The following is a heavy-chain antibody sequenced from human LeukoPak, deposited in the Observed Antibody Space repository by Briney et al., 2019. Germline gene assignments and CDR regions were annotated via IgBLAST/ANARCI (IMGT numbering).Heavy chain of an antibody. CDR2: ISSSSSSI. J-gene: IGHJ4*02. Sequence: GGSLRLSCAASGFTFSSYAMSWVRQAPGKGLEWVSYISSSSSSIYDADSVRGRFTISRDNAKNSLYLQMNSLRAEDTAVYYCAGSILTGYPNFDYWGQGTLVTVSS. CDR3: AGSILTGYPNFDY. V-gene: IGHV3-48*04. D-gene: IGHD3-9*01. CDR1: GFTFSSYA.